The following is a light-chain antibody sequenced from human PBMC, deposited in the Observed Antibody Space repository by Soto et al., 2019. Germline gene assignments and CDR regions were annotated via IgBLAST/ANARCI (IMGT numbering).Light chain of an antibody. CDR3: SSYTSSSTDV. V-gene: IGLV2-14*01. CDR2: EVS. CDR1: SFDVGAYNN. J-gene: IGLJ1*01. Sequence: QSALTQPASVSGSPGQSITISCTGTSFDVGAYNNVSWYQQHPGKAPKLMIYEVSNRPSGVSNRFSGSKSGNTASLTISGLQAEDEADYYCSSYTSSSTDVFGTGTKVTVL.